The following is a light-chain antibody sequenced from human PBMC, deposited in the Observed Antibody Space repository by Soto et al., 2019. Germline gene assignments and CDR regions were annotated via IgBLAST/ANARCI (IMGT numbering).Light chain of an antibody. CDR2: EVS. V-gene: IGLV2-23*02. Sequence: QSALTQPASVSGSPGQSITISCTGTSSDVGSHNLVSWYQQNPGQAPKLMIYEVSKRPLGVSARFSASKSGNTASLTISGLQADDEAAYYCCSYGVIRPVFGGGTQLTVL. CDR3: CSYGVIRPV. CDR1: SSDVGSHNL. J-gene: IGLJ7*01.